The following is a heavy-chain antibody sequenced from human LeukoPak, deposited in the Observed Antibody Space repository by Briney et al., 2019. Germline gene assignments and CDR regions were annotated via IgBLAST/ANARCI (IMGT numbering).Heavy chain of an antibody. D-gene: IGHD2-21*02. V-gene: IGHV5-51*01. J-gene: IGHJ6*02. CDR2: IYPGDSDT. CDR3: ARLETYCGGDCYSQTRYYYGMDV. Sequence: GESLKISCTGSGYSFTIYWIGWVRQMPGKGLEWMGIIYPGDSDTRYSPSFQGQVTISADKSISTAYLQWSSLKASDTAMYYCARLETYCGGDCYSQTRYYYGMDVWGQGTTVTVSS. CDR1: GYSFTIYW.